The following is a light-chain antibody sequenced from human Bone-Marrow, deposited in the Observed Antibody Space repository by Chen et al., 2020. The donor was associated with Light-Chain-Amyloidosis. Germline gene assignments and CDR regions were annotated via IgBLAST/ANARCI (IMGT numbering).Light chain of an antibody. Sequence: NFMLTQPHSVSESPGKTVTISCTGSSGSIASNYVQWYQQRPGSAPTTVIYEDNQRPSGVPDRFSGSIDSSSNSASLTISGLKPEDEADYYCQSYDSSNLVFGGGTKLTVL. V-gene: IGLV6-57*02. CDR2: EDN. CDR1: SGSIASNY. CDR3: QSYDSSNLV. J-gene: IGLJ3*02.